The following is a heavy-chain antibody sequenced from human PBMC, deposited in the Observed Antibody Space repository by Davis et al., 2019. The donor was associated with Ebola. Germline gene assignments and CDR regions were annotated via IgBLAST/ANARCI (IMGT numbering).Heavy chain of an antibody. CDR1: GYTFTSCG. D-gene: IGHD3-9*01. V-gene: IGHV1-18*04. Sequence: ASVKVSCKSSGYTFTSCGLVWVRQAPGLGLEWMGWISGFNTNTNFAQKFQGRVTASKDTSTNTAYMDLRSLKSDDTAIYYCARAPNYDVLTGTTSYYFDYWGQGTLVTVSS. J-gene: IGHJ4*02. CDR2: ISGFNTNT. CDR3: ARAPNYDVLTGTTSYYFDY.